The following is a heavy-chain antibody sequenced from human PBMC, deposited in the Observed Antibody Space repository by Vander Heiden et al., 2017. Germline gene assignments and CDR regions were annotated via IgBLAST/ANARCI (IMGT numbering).Heavy chain of an antibody. CDR1: GFTFRSYA. Sequence: EVQLLESGGGLVRPGGSLRLSCAASGFTFRSYAMSWVCQAPGKGLEWVSAISGSGGSTYYADSVKGRFTISRDNSKKTLYLQMNSLRAEDTAVYYCAKPDYYGSGTYYLDYWGQGTLVTVSS. D-gene: IGHD3-10*01. CDR3: AKPDYYGSGTYYLDY. V-gene: IGHV3-23*01. CDR2: ISGSGGST. J-gene: IGHJ4*02.